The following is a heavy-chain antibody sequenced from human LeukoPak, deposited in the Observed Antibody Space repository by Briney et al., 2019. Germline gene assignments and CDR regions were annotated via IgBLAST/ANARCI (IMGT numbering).Heavy chain of an antibody. Sequence: SETLSLTCTVSGGSVSSSSYYWGWIRQPPGKGLEWIVSICYSGSTYYNPSLVSRVTISVDTSKNQFSLNLRSVTAADTAVYYCARREYKYGYFDFWGQGTLVTVSS. D-gene: IGHD5-18*01. CDR1: GGSVSSSSYY. V-gene: IGHV4-39*01. CDR2: ICYSGST. CDR3: ARREYKYGYFDF. J-gene: IGHJ4*02.